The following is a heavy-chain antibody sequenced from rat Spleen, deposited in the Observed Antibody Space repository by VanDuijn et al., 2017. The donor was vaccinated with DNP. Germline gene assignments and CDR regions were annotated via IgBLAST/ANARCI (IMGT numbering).Heavy chain of an antibody. D-gene: IGHD1-8*01. CDR1: GFTFSNYG. CDR2: ITASSGTT. V-gene: IGHV5S13*01. J-gene: IGHJ2*01. Sequence: EVQLVESGGGLVQPGRSMQLSCAASGFTFSNYGMAWVRQAPKKGLEWVATITASSGTTYYRDSVKGRFTISPDNAKNTLNQQMARLRSEDTATYYCTTDNYSAPFDYWGQGVMVTVSS. CDR3: TTDNYSAPFDY.